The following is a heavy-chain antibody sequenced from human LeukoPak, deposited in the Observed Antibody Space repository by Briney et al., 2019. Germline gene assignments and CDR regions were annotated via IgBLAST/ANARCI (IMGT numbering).Heavy chain of an antibody. V-gene: IGHV4-61*02. CDR3: ARTLNYYDSSGPRRAHYFDY. Sequence: PSETLSLTCTVSGASISSGSYYWSWIRQPAGKGLEWIGRIYTSGSTNYNPSLKSRVTMSVDTSKNQFSLKLSSVTAADTAVYYCARTLNYYDSSGPRRAHYFDYWGQGTLVTVSS. J-gene: IGHJ4*02. CDR1: GASISSGSYY. D-gene: IGHD3-22*01. CDR2: IYTSGST.